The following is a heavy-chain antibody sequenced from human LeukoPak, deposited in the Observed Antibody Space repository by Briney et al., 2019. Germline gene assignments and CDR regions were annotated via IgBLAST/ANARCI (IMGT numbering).Heavy chain of an antibody. Sequence: GGSLRLSCVASGITFSLYGMHWVRQAPGKGLEWVAFIRYDGSNTYYADSVKGRFAVSRDNSKNTLYLQMNSLRAEDTAVYYCARRVSRVNYFDYWGQGTLVTVSS. CDR2: IRYDGSNT. CDR3: ARRVSRVNYFDY. J-gene: IGHJ4*02. CDR1: GITFSLYG. D-gene: IGHD2-2*01. V-gene: IGHV3-30*02.